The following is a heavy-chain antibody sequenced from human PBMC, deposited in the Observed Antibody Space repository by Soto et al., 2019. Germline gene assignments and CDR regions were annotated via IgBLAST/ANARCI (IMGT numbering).Heavy chain of an antibody. V-gene: IGHV1-18*01. D-gene: IGHD1-1*01. Sequence: EASVKVSCKAAGYTFTSYGISWVRQAPGQGLEWMGWISAYKGNTNYAQKLQCRVTMTTDTSTSTAYMELRSLRSDDTAVYYCASRSGQLPYYFDYWGQGTLVTVSS. J-gene: IGHJ4*02. CDR1: GYTFTSYG. CDR3: ASRSGQLPYYFDY. CDR2: ISAYKGNT.